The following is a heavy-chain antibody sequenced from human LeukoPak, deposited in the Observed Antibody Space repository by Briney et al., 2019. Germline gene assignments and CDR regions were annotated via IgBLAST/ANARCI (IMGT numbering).Heavy chain of an antibody. J-gene: IGHJ4*02. CDR2: VNPNSGFA. D-gene: IGHD6-19*01. CDR1: GYTFAGYY. V-gene: IGHV1-2*02. CDR3: ARGQQWLEAFDY. Sequence: ASVKVSCKASGYTFAGYYIHWVRQAPGQGLQWMGWVNPNSGFAHYPQNFQGRLTMTRDTSISTVYMELSRLRSDDTAVYYCARGQQWLEAFDYWGLGTLVTVSS.